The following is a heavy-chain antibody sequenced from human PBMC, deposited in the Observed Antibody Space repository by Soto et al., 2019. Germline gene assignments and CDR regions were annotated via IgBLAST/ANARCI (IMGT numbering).Heavy chain of an antibody. J-gene: IGHJ3*02. Sequence: EVQLVESGGGLIQPGGSLRLSCAASGFIVSTNYMTWVRQAPGKGLEWVSVIYTGGSTYYADSVRGRFTISRDNSKYTLYIQMNSLRAEDTAVYYCARLFDAFDIWDTATMVTVSS. CDR3: ARLFDAFDI. CDR2: IYTGGST. CDR1: GFIVSTNY. V-gene: IGHV3-53*01.